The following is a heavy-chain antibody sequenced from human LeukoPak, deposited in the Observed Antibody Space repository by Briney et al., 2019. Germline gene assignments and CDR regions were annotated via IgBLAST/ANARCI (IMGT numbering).Heavy chain of an antibody. CDR1: GGTFSSYA. V-gene: IGHV1-69*13. CDR3: ARLGPEWGYYGMDV. Sequence: ASVKVSCKASGGTFSSYAISWVRQAPGQGLEWMGGIIPIFGTANYAQKFQGRVTITADESTSTAYMELRSLRSDDTAVYYCARLGPEWGYYGMDVWGQGTTVTVSS. J-gene: IGHJ6*02. D-gene: IGHD1-26*01. CDR2: IIPIFGTA.